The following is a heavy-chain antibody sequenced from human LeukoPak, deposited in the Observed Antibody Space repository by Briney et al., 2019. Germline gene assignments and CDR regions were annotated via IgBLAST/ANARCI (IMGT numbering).Heavy chain of an antibody. J-gene: IGHJ4*02. Sequence: SVEVSCKASGGTFSSYAISWVRQAPGQGLEWMGGIIPIFGTANYAQKFQGRVTITADESTSTAYMELSSLRSEDTAVYYCARGYCSGGSCYWGYFDYWGQGTLVTVSS. V-gene: IGHV1-69*13. CDR3: ARGYCSGGSCYWGYFDY. D-gene: IGHD2-15*01. CDR2: IIPIFGTA. CDR1: GGTFSSYA.